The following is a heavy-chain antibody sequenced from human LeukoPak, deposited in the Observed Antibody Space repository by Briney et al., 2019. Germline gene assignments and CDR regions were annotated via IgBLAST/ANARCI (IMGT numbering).Heavy chain of an antibody. J-gene: IGHJ4*02. CDR1: GFTFSDYY. CDR3: ARNLPAADY. D-gene: IGHD2-2*01. CDR2: ISSSSTI. V-gene: IGHV3-69-1*02. Sequence: PGGSLRLSCAASGFTFSDYYMNWVPQAPGKGLEWVSSISSSSTIYYADSVKGRFTISRDNAKNSLYLQMNSLRAEDTAVYYCARNLPAADYWGQGTLVTASS.